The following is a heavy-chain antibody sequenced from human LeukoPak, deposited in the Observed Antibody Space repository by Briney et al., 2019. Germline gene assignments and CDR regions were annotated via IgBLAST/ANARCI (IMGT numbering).Heavy chain of an antibody. V-gene: IGHV4-31*03. Sequence: SETLSLTCTVSGGSISSGGYYWSWIRQHPGKGLEWIGYIYYSGSTYYNPSLKSRVTISVDTSKNQFSLKLSSVTAADTAVYYCARERWLQGPFDYWGQGTLVTVSS. CDR2: IYYSGST. D-gene: IGHD5-24*01. CDR1: GGSISSGGYY. J-gene: IGHJ4*02. CDR3: ARERWLQGPFDY.